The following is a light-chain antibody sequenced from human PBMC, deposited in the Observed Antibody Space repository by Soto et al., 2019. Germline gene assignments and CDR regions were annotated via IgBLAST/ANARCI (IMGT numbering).Light chain of an antibody. J-gene: IGKJ1*01. CDR2: KAS. CDR3: QQYNSYPRA. CDR1: QSISSW. Sequence: DIQMTQSPSPLSASVGDRVTITCRASQSISSWLAWYQQKPGKAPKLLIYKASSLESGVPSRFSGSGSGTEVTLTISSLQPDDFATYYCQQYNSYPRAFGQGTKVEIK. V-gene: IGKV1-5*03.